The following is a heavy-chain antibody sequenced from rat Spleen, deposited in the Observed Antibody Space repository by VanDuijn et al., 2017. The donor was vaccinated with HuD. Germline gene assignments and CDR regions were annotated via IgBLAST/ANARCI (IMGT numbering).Heavy chain of an antibody. CDR1: GFTFNNYW. D-gene: IGHD1-5*01. J-gene: IGHJ4*01. Sequence: EVQLVESGGGLVQPGRSLKLSCVASGFTFNNYWMTWIRQAPGKGLEWVASITDTGGSTFYPDSMKGRFTISRDNAKTTLYLQMNSLRSEDTATYYCTRDYNWAIEAWGQGASVTVSS. V-gene: IGHV5-31*01. CDR3: TRDYNWAIEA. CDR2: ITDTGGST.